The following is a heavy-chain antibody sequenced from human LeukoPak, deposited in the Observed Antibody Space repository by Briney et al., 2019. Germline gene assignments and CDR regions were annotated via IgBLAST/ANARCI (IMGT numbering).Heavy chain of an antibody. D-gene: IGHD4-17*01. CDR3: ARRLKRSYGNPFDY. J-gene: IGHJ4*02. CDR1: GYSFTTYA. Sequence: GASVKVSCKASGYSFTTYATHWVRQAPGQRLAGMGWINPDKGDTKYSQNFQGRLTVTRHTSASTTYMELSSLVSEDTAVYYCARRLKRSYGNPFDYWGQGTLVTVSS. CDR2: INPDKGDT. V-gene: IGHV1-3*01.